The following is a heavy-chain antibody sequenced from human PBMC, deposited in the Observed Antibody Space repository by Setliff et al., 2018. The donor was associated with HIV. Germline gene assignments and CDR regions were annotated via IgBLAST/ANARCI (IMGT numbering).Heavy chain of an antibody. CDR3: ARAMYSVNRGLSPGLFDY. V-gene: IGHV1-2*02. Sequence: GASVKVSCKASGYTFTGHYMHWVRQAPGQGLEWMGWINPNNGASNYAQRFQGRVTMTRDTSTSTVYMELSSLRSEDTAVFYCARAMYSVNRGLSPGLFDYWGQGTQVTVSS. CDR2: INPNNGAS. J-gene: IGHJ4*02. CDR1: GYTFTGHY. D-gene: IGHD1-26*01.